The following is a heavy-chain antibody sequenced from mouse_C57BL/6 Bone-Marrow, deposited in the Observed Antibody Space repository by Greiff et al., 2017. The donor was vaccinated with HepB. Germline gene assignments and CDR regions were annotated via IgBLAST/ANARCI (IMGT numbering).Heavy chain of an antibody. CDR1: GYTFTSYW. V-gene: IGHV1-64*01. J-gene: IGHJ3*01. CDR3: AREGNDYDRAWFAY. Sequence: QVQLQQSGAELVKPGASVKLSCKASGYTFTSYWMHWVKQRPGQGLEWIGMIHPNSGSTNYNEKFKSKATLTVDKSSSTAYMQLSSLTSEDSAVYYCAREGNDYDRAWFAYWGQGTLVTVSA. D-gene: IGHD2-4*01. CDR2: IHPNSGST.